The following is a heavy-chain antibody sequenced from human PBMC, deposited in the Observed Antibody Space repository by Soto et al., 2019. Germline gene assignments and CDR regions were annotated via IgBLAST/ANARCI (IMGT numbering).Heavy chain of an antibody. Sequence: GGSLRLSCAASGFIFSNYVMHWVRQAPGKGLEWVAVISYAGNSKHYADSVKGRFTISRDNSKSTLYVQMNSLRAEDTAVYYCARSYCGDDCALDHWGQGTLVTVSS. CDR2: ISYAGNSK. V-gene: IGHV3-30-3*01. CDR1: GFIFSNYV. D-gene: IGHD2-21*02. J-gene: IGHJ4*02. CDR3: ARSYCGDDCALDH.